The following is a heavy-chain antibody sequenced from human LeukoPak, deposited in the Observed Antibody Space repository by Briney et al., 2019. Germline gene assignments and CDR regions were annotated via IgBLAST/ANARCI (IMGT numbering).Heavy chain of an antibody. CDR1: GGSISSSSYY. D-gene: IGHD6-19*01. CDR3: ARSVAGPNYFDY. Sequence: TSETLSLTCTVSGGSISSSSYYWGWIRQPPGKGLEWIGSIYYSGSTYYNPSLKSRVTISVDTSKNQFSLKLSSVTAADTAVYYCARSVAGPNYFDYWGQGTLVTVSS. V-gene: IGHV4-39*07. CDR2: IYYSGST. J-gene: IGHJ4*02.